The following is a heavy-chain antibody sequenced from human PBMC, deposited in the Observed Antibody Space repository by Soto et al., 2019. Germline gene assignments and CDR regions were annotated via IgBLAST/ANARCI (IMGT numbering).Heavy chain of an antibody. CDR1: GFTFSSYA. D-gene: IGHD2-8*01. Sequence: PVGSLRLSCAASGFTFSSYAMHWVRQAPGKGLDWVSGITGSGRDTYYADSVKGRFTISRDNSKNMVFLQMNSLRAEDTALYYCAKNGLDNSPSAIDSWGPGTLVTVSS. CDR2: ITGSGRDT. CDR3: AKNGLDNSPSAIDS. V-gene: IGHV3-23*01. J-gene: IGHJ4*02.